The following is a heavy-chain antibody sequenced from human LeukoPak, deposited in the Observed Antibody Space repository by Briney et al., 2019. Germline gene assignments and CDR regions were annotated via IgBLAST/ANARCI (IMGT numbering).Heavy chain of an antibody. CDR3: AKVRSRYIWGTPQWPFDM. D-gene: IGHD3-16*01. CDR1: GFTFSSYS. V-gene: IGHV3-21*01. Sequence: GGSLRLSCAASGFTFSSYSMNWVRQAPGKGLEWVSSISSSSSYIYYADSVKGRFTISRDNAKNSLYLQMNSLRAEDTAVYYCAKVRSRYIWGTPQWPFDMWGQGTMVTV. CDR2: ISSSSSYI. J-gene: IGHJ3*02.